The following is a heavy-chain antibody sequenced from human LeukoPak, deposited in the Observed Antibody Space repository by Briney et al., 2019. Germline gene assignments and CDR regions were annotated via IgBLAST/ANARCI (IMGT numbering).Heavy chain of an antibody. Sequence: LRLSCAASGFTFSDYYMSWIRQPPGKGLEWIGYIYYSGSTNYNPSLKSRVTISVDTSKNQFSLKLSSVTAADTAVYYCARGGNYGGRHWYFDLWGRGTLVTVSS. CDR3: ARGGNYGGRHWYFDL. V-gene: IGHV4-59*01. J-gene: IGHJ2*01. CDR1: GFTFSDYY. CDR2: IYYSGST. D-gene: IGHD4-23*01.